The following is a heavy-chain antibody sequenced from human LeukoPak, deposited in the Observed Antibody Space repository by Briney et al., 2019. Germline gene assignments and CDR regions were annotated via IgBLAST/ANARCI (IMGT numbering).Heavy chain of an antibody. CDR3: ARDRVRGPLYWFDP. CDR2: IYTSGST. Sequence: SENLSLTCTVSGGSISSYYWSWIRQPAGKGLEWIGRIYTSGSTNYNPSLKSRVTMSVDTSKNQFSLKLSSVTAADTAVYYCARDRVRGPLYWFDPWGQGTLVTVSS. CDR1: GGSISSYY. V-gene: IGHV4-4*07. D-gene: IGHD3-10*01. J-gene: IGHJ5*02.